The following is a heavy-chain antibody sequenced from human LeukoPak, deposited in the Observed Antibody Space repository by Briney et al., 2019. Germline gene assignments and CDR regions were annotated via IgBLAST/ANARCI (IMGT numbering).Heavy chain of an antibody. Sequence: SVKVSCKASGGTFSSYAISWVRQAPGQGLEWMGGIIPIFGTANYAQKFQGRVTITADKSTSTAYMELSSLRSEDTAVYYCARDSIRGYSGYDSYYYYYMDVWGKGTTVTVSS. D-gene: IGHD5-12*01. V-gene: IGHV1-69*06. CDR2: IIPIFGTA. CDR1: GGTFSSYA. CDR3: ARDSIRGYSGYDSYYYYYMDV. J-gene: IGHJ6*03.